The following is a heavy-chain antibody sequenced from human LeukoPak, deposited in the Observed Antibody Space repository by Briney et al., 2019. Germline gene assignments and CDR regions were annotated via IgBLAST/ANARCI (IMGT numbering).Heavy chain of an antibody. J-gene: IGHJ3*02. Sequence: ASVKVSCKASGYTFTSYGISWVRQAPGQGLEWMGWINTYNGNTIYTQKLQGRVTMTTDTSTSTAYMELRSLRSDDTAVYYCARDFHCSGGSCLDALDIWGQGTMVTVSS. V-gene: IGHV1-18*01. CDR3: ARDFHCSGGSCLDALDI. D-gene: IGHD2-15*01. CDR1: GYTFTSYG. CDR2: INTYNGNT.